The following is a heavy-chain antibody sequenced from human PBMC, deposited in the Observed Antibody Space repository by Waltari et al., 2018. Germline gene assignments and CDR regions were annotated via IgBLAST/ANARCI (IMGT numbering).Heavy chain of an antibody. CDR2: INPNSGGT. D-gene: IGHD6-13*01. J-gene: IGHJ5*02. V-gene: IGHV1-2*06. CDR1: GYTFTGYY. Sequence: QVQLVQSGAEVKKPGASVKVSCKASGYTFTGYYMHWVRQAPGQGLEWMGRINPNSGGTNYAQKFQGRVTMTRDTSISTAYMELSRLRSDDTAVYYCARASKTPYSSSWYKWFDPWGQGTLVTVSS. CDR3: ARASKTPYSSSWYKWFDP.